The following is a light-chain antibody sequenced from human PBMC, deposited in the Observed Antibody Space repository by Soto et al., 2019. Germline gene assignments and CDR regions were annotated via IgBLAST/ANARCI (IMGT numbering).Light chain of an antibody. CDR2: GAS. V-gene: IGKV3-20*01. J-gene: IGKJ1*01. CDR1: QSVISSS. Sequence: EIVLTQSPGTLSLSPGERATLSCRASQSVISSSLAWYQQKPGQAPRLLIYGASSRATGIPDRFSGSGSGTDFTLTISRLEPEDFAVYYCHHYGNSPQTFGQRTKVDNK. CDR3: HHYGNSPQT.